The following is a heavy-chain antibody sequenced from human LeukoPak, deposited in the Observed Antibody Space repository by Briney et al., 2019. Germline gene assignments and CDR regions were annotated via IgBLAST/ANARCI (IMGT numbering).Heavy chain of an antibody. V-gene: IGHV3-15*01. Sequence: GGSLRLSCAVSGFSFRNAWMSWVSQAPGKGLEWVGRIKSKSDGGTTEYAAFVKGRFTISRDDSKNTLHLQMNSLKSEDTAVYYCTTTPVGDYPDFDYWGQGPVVTVSS. CDR1: GFSFRNAW. CDR2: IKSKSDGGTT. CDR3: TTTPVGDYPDFDY. J-gene: IGHJ4*02. D-gene: IGHD4-17*01.